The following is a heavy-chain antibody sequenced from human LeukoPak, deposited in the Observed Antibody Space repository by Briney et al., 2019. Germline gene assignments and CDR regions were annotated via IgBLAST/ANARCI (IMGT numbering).Heavy chain of an antibody. CDR1: GGSFSGYY. D-gene: IGHD1-20*01. J-gene: IGHJ3*02. V-gene: IGHV4-34*01. Sequence: SETLSLTCAVYGGSFSGYYWSWIRQPPGKGLEWIGEINHSGSTNYNPSLKSRVTISVDTSKNQFSLKLSSVTAADTAVYYCAKGGSNWNGADAFDIWGQGTMVTVSS. CDR2: INHSGST. CDR3: AKGGSNWNGADAFDI.